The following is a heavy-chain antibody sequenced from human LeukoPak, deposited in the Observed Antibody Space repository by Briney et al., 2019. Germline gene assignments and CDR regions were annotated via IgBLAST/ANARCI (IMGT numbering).Heavy chain of an antibody. J-gene: IGHJ3*02. V-gene: IGHV3-13*01. CDR1: GFTFSSYD. CDR3: ARAGYYDSSGYYWPHAFDI. D-gene: IGHD3-22*01. Sequence: PGGSLRLSCAASGFTFSSYDMHWVRQATGKGLEWGSSIVTAGDTYYPGSVKCRFTICRENSKNSLYLQMNSPRAGDTAVYYSARAGYYDSSGYYWPHAFDIWGQGTMVTVSS. CDR2: IVTAGDT.